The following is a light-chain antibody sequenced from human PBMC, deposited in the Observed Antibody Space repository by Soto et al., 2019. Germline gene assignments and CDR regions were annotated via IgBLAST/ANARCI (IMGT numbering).Light chain of an antibody. CDR2: KAS. J-gene: IGKJ1*01. CDR3: QQYNSYWT. CDR1: QSVSSS. V-gene: IGKV1-5*03. Sequence: DIQMTQSPSTLSASVGDSVTITCRASQSVSSSLAWYQQKPGKAPKLLIYKASSLESGVPSRFSGSGSGTEFTLTISSVQPDDFATYCCQQYNSYWTFGQGTKVEIK.